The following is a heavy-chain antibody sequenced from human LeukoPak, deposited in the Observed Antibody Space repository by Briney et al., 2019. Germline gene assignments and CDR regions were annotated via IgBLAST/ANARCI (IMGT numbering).Heavy chain of an antibody. CDR2: ISHSGTT. Sequence: SETLSLTCVASDYSISSGYFWGWIRRPPGKGLEWIGSISHSGTTYYNPSFKSRVTILLDTSKNQFSLKLKSVTAADTAFYYCEREGDILGATIDSWGQGTLVTVSS. D-gene: IGHD1-26*01. CDR3: EREGDILGATIDS. J-gene: IGHJ4*02. CDR1: DYSISSGYF. V-gene: IGHV4-38-2*02.